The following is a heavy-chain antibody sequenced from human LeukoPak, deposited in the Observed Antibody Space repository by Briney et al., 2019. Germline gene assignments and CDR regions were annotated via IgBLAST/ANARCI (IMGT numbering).Heavy chain of an antibody. CDR2: IIPIFGTA. D-gene: IGHD5-18*01. CDR3: ARDRGWAGYTYGFYY. CDR1: GGTFSSYA. Sequence: SVKVSCKASGGTFSSYAISWVRQAPGQGLEWMGGIIPIFGTANYAQKFQGRVTITADESTSTAYMELSSLRSEDTAVYYCARDRGWAGYTYGFYYWGQGTLVTVSS. J-gene: IGHJ4*02. V-gene: IGHV1-69*13.